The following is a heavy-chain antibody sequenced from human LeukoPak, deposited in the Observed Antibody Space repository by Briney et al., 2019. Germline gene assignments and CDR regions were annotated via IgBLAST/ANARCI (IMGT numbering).Heavy chain of an antibody. D-gene: IGHD3-22*01. CDR2: IYHSGRT. CDR1: GGSISSNNW. CDR3: ARAVDSRGYQHRGFDP. Sequence: SGTLSLTCAVSGGSISSNNWWSWLRQPPGKGLEWIGEIYHSGRTNYNPSLRSRVTISVDTSKSHFSLRLSSVTAADTAVYYCARAVDSRGYQHRGFDPWGQGTLVTVSS. V-gene: IGHV4-4*02. J-gene: IGHJ5*02.